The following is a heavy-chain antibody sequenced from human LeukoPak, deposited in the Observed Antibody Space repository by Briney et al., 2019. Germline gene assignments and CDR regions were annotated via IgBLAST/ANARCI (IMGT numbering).Heavy chain of an antibody. CDR3: ARTTEGGYIGYFYYYYMDV. CDR2: TNPSGGST. Sequence: ASVKVSCKASGYTFTSYYMHWVRQAPGQGLEWMGITNPSGGSTSYAQKFQGRVTMTRDMSTSTVYMELSSLRSEDTAVYYCARTTEGGYIGYFYYYYMDVWGKGTTVTISS. D-gene: IGHD5-18*01. CDR1: GYTFTSYY. J-gene: IGHJ6*03. V-gene: IGHV1-46*01.